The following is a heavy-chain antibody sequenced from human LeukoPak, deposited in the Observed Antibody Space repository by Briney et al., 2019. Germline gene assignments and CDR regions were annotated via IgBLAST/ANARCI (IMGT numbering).Heavy chain of an antibody. D-gene: IGHD4-17*01. J-gene: IGHJ5*02. V-gene: IGHV4-30-4*01. CDR1: GASISSGYYY. CDR2: IYYSGTT. Sequence: SETLSLTCTVSGASISSGYYYWSWLRQSPGKGLEWIGYIYYSGTTYYSPSLKSRLTISLDTSKNHLSLKLASVTAADTAIYYCARDNDDGDYVGWFDPWGQGTLVTVSS. CDR3: ARDNDDGDYVGWFDP.